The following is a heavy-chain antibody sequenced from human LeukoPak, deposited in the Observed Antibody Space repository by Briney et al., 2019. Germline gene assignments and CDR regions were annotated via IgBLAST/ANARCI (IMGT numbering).Heavy chain of an antibody. Sequence: GGSLRLSCEASGFIFEDYGMSWVRQASGKGLEWVSGINWSGGSTGYADSVKGRFTISRDYAKNTLYLQLNSLRADDTAVYYCARAHSSSSTFDLWGQGTLVTVSS. J-gene: IGHJ4*02. V-gene: IGHV3-20*04. CDR2: INWSGGST. D-gene: IGHD6-6*01. CDR1: GFIFEDYG. CDR3: ARAHSSSSTFDL.